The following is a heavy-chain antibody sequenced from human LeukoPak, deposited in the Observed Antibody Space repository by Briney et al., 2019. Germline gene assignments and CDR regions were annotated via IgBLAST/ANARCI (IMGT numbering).Heavy chain of an antibody. CDR2: IYYSGST. V-gene: IGHV4-59*01. J-gene: IGHJ4*02. D-gene: IGHD5-24*01. CDR3: ASGTVEMATIGDY. Sequence: PSEILSLTCTVSGGSISRYYWSWIRQPPGKGLEWIGYIYYSGSTNYNPSLKSRVTISVDTSKNQFSLKLSSVTAADTAVYYCASGTVEMATIGDYWGQGTLVTVSS. CDR1: GGSISRYY.